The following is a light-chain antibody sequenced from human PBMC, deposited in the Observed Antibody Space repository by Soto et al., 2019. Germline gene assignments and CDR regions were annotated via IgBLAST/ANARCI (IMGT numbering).Light chain of an antibody. CDR2: SDN. CDR1: SSNIGTYR. V-gene: IGLV1-44*01. Sequence: QSVLTQPPSASGTPGQRVTISCSGSSSNIGTYRVSWYQHFPGTAPRLLIYSDNQRPSGVPDRFSASKSGASASLAISGLQSEDEAYFYCAAWDDSLNGCVFGPRTKVTVL. CDR3: AAWDDSLNGCV. J-gene: IGLJ1*01.